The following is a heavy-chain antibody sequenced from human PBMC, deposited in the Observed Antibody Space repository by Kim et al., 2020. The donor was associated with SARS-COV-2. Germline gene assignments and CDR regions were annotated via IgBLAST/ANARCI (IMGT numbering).Heavy chain of an antibody. J-gene: IGHJ4*02. Sequence: SVKVSCKASGGTFSSYAISWVRQAPGQGLEWMGGIIPIFGTANYAQKFQGRVTITADESTSTAYMELSSLRSEDTAVYYCASRVQTQHRPDSSDADYWGQGTLVTVSS. D-gene: IGHD3-22*01. CDR3: ASRVQTQHRPDSSDADY. V-gene: IGHV1-69*13. CDR1: GGTFSSYA. CDR2: IIPIFGTA.